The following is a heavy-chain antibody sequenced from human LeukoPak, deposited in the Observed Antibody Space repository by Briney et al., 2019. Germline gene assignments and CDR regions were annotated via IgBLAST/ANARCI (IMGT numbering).Heavy chain of an antibody. J-gene: IGHJ4*02. CDR1: GYIFTSYG. V-gene: IGHV1-18*01. D-gene: IGHD3-3*01. CDR3: ARGYDFWGDY. CDR2: ISTYNGKT. Sequence: ASVKVSCKASGYIFTSYGISWVRQAPGQGLEWMGWISTYNGKTNYAQKLQGRVTMTTDTSTSTAYMELRSLRSNDTAVYYCARGYDFWGDYWGQGTLVTVSS.